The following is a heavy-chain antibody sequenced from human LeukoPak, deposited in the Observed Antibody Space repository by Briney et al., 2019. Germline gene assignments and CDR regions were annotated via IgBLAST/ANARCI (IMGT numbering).Heavy chain of an antibody. CDR1: GFTFSSYS. V-gene: IGHV3-48*01. CDR2: ISSSSRTI. CDR3: ARDPSSDY. J-gene: IGHJ4*02. Sequence: GGSLRLSCAASGFTFSSYSMNWVRQAPGKGLEWVSYISSSSRTIYYADSVKGRFTISRDNTKKSLYLQMHSLRAEATDVYSCARDPSSDYWGQGTLVTVSS.